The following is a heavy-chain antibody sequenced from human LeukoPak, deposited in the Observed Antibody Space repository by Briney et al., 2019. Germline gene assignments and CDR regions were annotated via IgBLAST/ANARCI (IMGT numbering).Heavy chain of an antibody. CDR1: GYTFTGYY. D-gene: IGHD3-10*01. V-gene: IGHV1-2*02. CDR2: INPNSGGT. CDR3: ASITMVRGVPTP. J-gene: IGHJ4*02. Sequence: ASVKVSCKASGYTFTGYYMHWVRQAPGQGLEWMGWINPNSGGTNYAQKFQGRVTMTRDTSISTAYMELSRLRFDDTAVYYCASITMVRGVPTPWGQGTLVTVSS.